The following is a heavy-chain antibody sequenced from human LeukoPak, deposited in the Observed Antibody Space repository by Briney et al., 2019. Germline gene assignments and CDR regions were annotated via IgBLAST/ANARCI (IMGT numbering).Heavy chain of an antibody. V-gene: IGHV3-64*01. D-gene: IGHD6-19*01. CDR1: GFTFGNYA. CDR3: ARDSVSIAVGAFDI. CDR2: ISSNGGST. J-gene: IGHJ3*02. Sequence: PGGSLRLSCAASGFTFGNYAMHWVRQAPGKGLEYVSAISSNGGSTYYANSVKGRFTISRDNSKNTLYLQMGSLRAEDMAVYYCARDSVSIAVGAFDIWGQGTMVTVSS.